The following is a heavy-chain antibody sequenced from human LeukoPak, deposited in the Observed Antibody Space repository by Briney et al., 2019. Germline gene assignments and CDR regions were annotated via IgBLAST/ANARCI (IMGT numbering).Heavy chain of an antibody. CDR1: GYIFTDYY. Sequence: GASVKVSCKTSGYIFTDYYIHWVRQAPGQGLEWMGIINPSGGSTSYAQKFQGRVTMTRDTSTSTVYMELSSLRSEDTAVYYCARGAAISPLAATWAGDIWGQGTMVTVSS. V-gene: IGHV1-46*01. D-gene: IGHD1-1*01. CDR3: ARGAAISPLAATWAGDI. J-gene: IGHJ3*02. CDR2: INPSGGST.